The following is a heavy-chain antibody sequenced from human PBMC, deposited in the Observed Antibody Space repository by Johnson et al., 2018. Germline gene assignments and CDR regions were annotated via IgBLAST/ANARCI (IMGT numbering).Heavy chain of an antibody. CDR3: AKDNLPFLPMVTAGYHYHGLDV. V-gene: IGHV3-23*04. D-gene: IGHD2-21*02. CDR1: GFTFSSYP. Sequence: EVQLVESGGGLVQPGGSLRLSCVASGFTFSSYPMSWVRQAPGTGLEWVPGISRSGGHTYYADSVKVRFTVPSDNSKSILYVQMNSLRVEDTAVYYCAKDNLPFLPMVTAGYHYHGLDVWGLGTMVTVSS. CDR2: ISRSGGHT. J-gene: IGHJ6*02.